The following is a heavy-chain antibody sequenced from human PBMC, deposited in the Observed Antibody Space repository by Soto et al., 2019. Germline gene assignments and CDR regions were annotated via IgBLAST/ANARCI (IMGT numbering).Heavy chain of an antibody. CDR1: GYTFINFD. V-gene: IGHV1-8*02. D-gene: IGHD6-13*01. CDR2: MNPGSGKT. CDR3: AIMASAGTLNWFDP. Sequence: RASVKVSCKASGYTFINFDISWVRQAAGQGLEWLGWMNPGSGKTGYASKFQGRVAMTRDASTGTSHLELSSLTSDDTAVHYCAIMASAGTLNWFDPWGQGTLVTVSS. J-gene: IGHJ5*02.